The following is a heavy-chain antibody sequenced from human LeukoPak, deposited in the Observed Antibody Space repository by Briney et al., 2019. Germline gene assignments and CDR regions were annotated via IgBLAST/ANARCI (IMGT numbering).Heavy chain of an antibody. V-gene: IGHV4-39*02. Sequence: SETLSLTCTVSVGSISSDSSYWDWIRQPPGKGLEWIGSIYYTGRTDYNPSLKSRVTISIDTSKNDFSLRLPSVTAADTAVYYCARRNVPGGGNWFDLWGQGTLVSVSS. CDR2: IYYTGRT. CDR3: ARRNVPGGGNWFDL. CDR1: VGSISSDSSY. D-gene: IGHD3-10*01. J-gene: IGHJ5*02.